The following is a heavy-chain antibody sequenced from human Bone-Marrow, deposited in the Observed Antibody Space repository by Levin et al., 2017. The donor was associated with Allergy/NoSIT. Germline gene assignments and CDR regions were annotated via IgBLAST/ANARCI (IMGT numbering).Heavy chain of an antibody. CDR3: AKGSSGWFQETDS. V-gene: IGHV3-23*01. D-gene: IGHD6-19*01. J-gene: IGHJ4*02. CDR2: ISGSGDVT. Sequence: GGSLRLSCTASGFTFHTSAMTWVRQAPERGLAWVSAISGSGDVTSYADSVKGRFTVFRDNSKNMLFLQMDSLRVEDTAVFYCAKGSSGWFQETDSWGQGTLVTVSS. CDR1: GFTFHTSA.